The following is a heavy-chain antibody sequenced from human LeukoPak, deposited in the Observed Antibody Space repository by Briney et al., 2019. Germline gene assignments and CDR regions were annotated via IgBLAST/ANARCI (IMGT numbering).Heavy chain of an antibody. D-gene: IGHD1-7*01. CDR3: ARSFYGITGTKASTRFDP. CDR2: IYYSGGT. J-gene: IGHJ5*02. CDR1: GGSISSYY. Sequence: KTSETLSLTCTVSGGSISSYYWSWIRQPPGKGLEWIGYIYYSGGTNYNPSLKSRVTISVDTSKNQFSLKLSSVTAADTAVYYCARSFYGITGTKASTRFDPWGQGTLVTVSS. V-gene: IGHV4-59*08.